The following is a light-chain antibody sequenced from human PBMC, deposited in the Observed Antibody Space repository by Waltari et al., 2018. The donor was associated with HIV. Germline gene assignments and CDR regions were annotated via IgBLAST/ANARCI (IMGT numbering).Light chain of an antibody. CDR1: SSDVGGYNY. CDR3: SSYTSSSTRV. Sequence: QSALTQPASVSGSPGQSITISCTGTSSDVGGYNYVSWYQRHPGKAPKLIIYDVSNRPSGFSNRFSGSKSGNRASLTISGRQAEDEADYYCSSYTSSSTRVFGGGTTVTVL. J-gene: IGLJ3*02. CDR2: DVS. V-gene: IGLV2-14*03.